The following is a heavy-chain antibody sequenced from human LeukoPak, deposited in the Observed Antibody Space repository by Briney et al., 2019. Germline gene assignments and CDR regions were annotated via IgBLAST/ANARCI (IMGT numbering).Heavy chain of an antibody. CDR2: TYYRSKWYN. J-gene: IGHJ6*02. V-gene: IGHV6-1*01. Sequence: KSSQTLSLTCAISGDSVSSNSSAWNWIRQSPSRGLEWLGRTYYRSKWYNDYAVSVKSRITINPDTSKNQFSLQLNSVTPEDTAVYYCARDRVGATLHYYYGMDVWGQGTTVTVSS. D-gene: IGHD1-26*01. CDR1: GDSVSSNSSA. CDR3: ARDRVGATLHYYYGMDV.